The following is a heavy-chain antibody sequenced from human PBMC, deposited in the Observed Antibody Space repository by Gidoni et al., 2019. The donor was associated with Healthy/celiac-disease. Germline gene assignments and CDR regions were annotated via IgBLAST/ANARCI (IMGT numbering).Heavy chain of an antibody. Sequence: QVQLVQSGAEVKKPGSSVKVSCKASGGTFSSYTNSWVRQAPGQGLEWMGRIIPILGISNYAQKFQGRVTITADKSTSTAYMELSSLRSEDTAVYYCARVTRYCSSTSCYAAFDIWGQGTMVTVSS. V-gene: IGHV1-69*02. CDR1: GGTFSSYT. CDR3: ARVTRYCSSTSCYAAFDI. CDR2: IIPILGIS. D-gene: IGHD2-2*01. J-gene: IGHJ3*02.